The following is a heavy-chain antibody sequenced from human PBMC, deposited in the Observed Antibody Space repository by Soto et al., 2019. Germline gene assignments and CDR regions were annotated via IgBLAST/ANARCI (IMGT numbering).Heavy chain of an antibody. J-gene: IGHJ5*02. CDR3: ARDLFPMIVVVESGFEP. CDR1: VFTFSSYE. D-gene: IGHD3-22*01. CDR2: ISSSGSTI. V-gene: IGHV3-48*03. Sequence: PGGSLRLSCASSVFTFSSYEMNCVRHSPGKWLEWVSYISSSGSTIYYADSVKGRFTISRDNAKNSLYLQMNSLRAEDTAVYYCARDLFPMIVVVESGFEPWGQGTLVIVS.